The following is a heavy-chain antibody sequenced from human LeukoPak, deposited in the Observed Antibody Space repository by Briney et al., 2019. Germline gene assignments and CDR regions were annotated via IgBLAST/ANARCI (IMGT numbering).Heavy chain of an antibody. V-gene: IGHV3-7*01. D-gene: IGHD1-14*01. CDR1: GFTFSRNY. Sequence: GGSLRLSCAGSGFTFSRNYMGWVRQAPGMRLEWVATIKEDGSAQNYVDSVKGRFTISRDNVKNSLYLQMNSLRAEDTAVYYLYRGPPKTGTDDFWGPGTLVTV. J-gene: IGHJ4*02. CDR3: YRGPPKTGTDDF. CDR2: IKEDGSAQ.